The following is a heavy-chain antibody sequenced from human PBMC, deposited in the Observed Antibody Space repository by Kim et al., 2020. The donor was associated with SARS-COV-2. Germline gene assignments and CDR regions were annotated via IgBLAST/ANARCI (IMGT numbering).Heavy chain of an antibody. V-gene: IGHV4-31*03. CDR2: IYYSGST. D-gene: IGHD5-18*01. CDR1: GGSISSGGYY. CDR3: ARTEVDTAMAPDY. Sequence: SETLSLTCTVSGGSISSGGYYWSWIRQHPGKGLECIGYIYYSGSTYYNPSLKSRVTISVDTSKNQFSLKLSSVTAADTAVYYCARTEVDTAMAPDYWGQGTLVTVSS. J-gene: IGHJ4*02.